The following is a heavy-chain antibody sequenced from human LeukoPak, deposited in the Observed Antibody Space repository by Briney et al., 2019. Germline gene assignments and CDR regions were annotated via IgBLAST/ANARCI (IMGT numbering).Heavy chain of an antibody. CDR3: ARGGQQLSSYYLDY. J-gene: IGHJ4*02. V-gene: IGHV3-23*01. D-gene: IGHD6-13*01. CDR1: GLIFSNYA. Sequence: GGSLRLSCAASGLIFSNYAMSWVRQAPGKGLEWVSGITSGFTPHYADSVKGRFTISRDNSKNTLYLQMDSLRPEDTAVYYCARGGQQLSSYYLDYWGQGTLVTVSS. CDR2: ITSGFTP.